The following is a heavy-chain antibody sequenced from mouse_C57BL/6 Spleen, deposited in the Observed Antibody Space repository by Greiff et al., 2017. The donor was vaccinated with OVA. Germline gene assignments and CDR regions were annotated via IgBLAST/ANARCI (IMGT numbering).Heavy chain of an antibody. J-gene: IGHJ4*01. D-gene: IGHD4-1*01. CDR1: GFTFSSYA. Sequence: EVKVEESGGGLVKPGGSLKLSCAASGFTFSSYAMSWVRQTPEKRLEWVATISDGGSYTYYPDNVKGRFTISRDNAKNNLYLQMSHLKSEDTAMYYCARDVAGTHAMDYWGQGTSVTVSS. CDR3: ARDVAGTHAMDY. V-gene: IGHV5-4*01. CDR2: ISDGGSYT.